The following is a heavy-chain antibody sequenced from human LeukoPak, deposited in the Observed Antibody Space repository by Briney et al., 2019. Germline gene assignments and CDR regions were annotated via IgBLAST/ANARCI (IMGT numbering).Heavy chain of an antibody. D-gene: IGHD1-26*01. CDR2: ISGSGGST. CDR3: ANSGSYWEGYFDY. V-gene: IGHV3-23*01. Sequence: PGGSLRLSCAASGFTFSSYAMSWVCQAPGKGLEWVSAISGSGGSTYYADSVKGRFTISRDNSKNTLYLQMNSLRAEDTAVYYCANSGSYWEGYFDYWGQGTLVTVSS. J-gene: IGHJ4*02. CDR1: GFTFSSYA.